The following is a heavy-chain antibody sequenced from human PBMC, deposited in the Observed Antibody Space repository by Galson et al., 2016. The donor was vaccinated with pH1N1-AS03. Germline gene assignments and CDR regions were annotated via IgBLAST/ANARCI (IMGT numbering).Heavy chain of an antibody. V-gene: IGHV3-74*01. J-gene: IGHJ6*02. CDR3: ARAMYTSGWYGMDV. CDR1: GFIFSSDW. D-gene: IGHD6-19*01. CDR2: ITSDGSSI. Sequence: LRLSCAASGFIFSSDWMHWVRQVPGKGLVWVSRITSDGSSISYADAVKGRFTTSRDSAKNTLYLQMNSLRAEDTAVYHCARAMYTSGWYGMDVWGQGTTVTVSS.